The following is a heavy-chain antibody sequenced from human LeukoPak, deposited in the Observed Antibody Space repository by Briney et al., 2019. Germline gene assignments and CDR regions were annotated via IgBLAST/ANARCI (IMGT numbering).Heavy chain of an antibody. Sequence: ASVKVSCKASGYTFTSYGISWVRQAPGQGLEWMGSISAYNGNTNYAQKLQGRVTMTTDTSTSTAYMELRSLRSDDTAVYYCARVAVYSSGWYLGNWFDPWGQGTLVTVSS. CDR3: ARVAVYSSGWYLGNWFDP. D-gene: IGHD6-19*01. CDR1: GYTFTSYG. V-gene: IGHV1-18*01. J-gene: IGHJ5*02. CDR2: ISAYNGNT.